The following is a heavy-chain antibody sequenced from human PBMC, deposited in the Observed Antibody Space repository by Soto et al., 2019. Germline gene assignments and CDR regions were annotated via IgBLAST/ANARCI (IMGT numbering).Heavy chain of an antibody. D-gene: IGHD3-16*02. CDR1: GFTFSSYA. Sequence: GGSLRLSCAASGFTFSSYAMSWFRQAPGKGLEWVSAISGSGGSTYYADSVKGRFTISRDNSKNTLYLQMNSLRAEDTAVYYCAKVGSSRRDGYNPEFDYWGQGTLVTVYS. CDR2: ISGSGGST. V-gene: IGHV3-23*01. J-gene: IGHJ4*02. CDR3: AKVGSSRRDGYNPEFDY.